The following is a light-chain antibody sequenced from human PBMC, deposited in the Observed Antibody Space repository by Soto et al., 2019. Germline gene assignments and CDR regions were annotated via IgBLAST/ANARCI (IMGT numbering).Light chain of an antibody. CDR2: DVS. CDR1: SSDVGTYNY. V-gene: IGLV2-14*01. CDR3: SSYTSSKTRI. J-gene: IGLJ2*01. Sequence: QSALTQPASVSGSPGQSITISCTGTSSDVGTYNYVSWYQQHPGEAPKLIISDVSNRPSGVSIRFSGSKSGNTASLTISGLQAEDEADYYCSSYTSSKTRIFGGGTKLTVL.